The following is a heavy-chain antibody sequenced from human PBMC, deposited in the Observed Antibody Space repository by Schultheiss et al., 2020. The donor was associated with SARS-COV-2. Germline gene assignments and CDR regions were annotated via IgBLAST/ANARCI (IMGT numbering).Heavy chain of an antibody. Sequence: SETLSLTCTVSGGSISSSSYYWCWIRQPPGKVLEWIGSIYYSGSTYYNPSLKSRVTISVDTSKNQFSLKLSSVTAADTAVYYCARHLAVAGTYFQHWGQGTLVTVSS. CDR1: GGSISSSSYY. V-gene: IGHV4-39*01. D-gene: IGHD6-19*01. CDR2: IYYSGST. CDR3: ARHLAVAGTYFQH. J-gene: IGHJ1*01.